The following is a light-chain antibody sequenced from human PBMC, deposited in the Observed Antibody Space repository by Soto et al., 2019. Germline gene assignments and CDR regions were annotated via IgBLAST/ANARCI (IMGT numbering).Light chain of an antibody. CDR2: RAS. CDR1: QNISDW. V-gene: IGKV1-5*03. Sequence: DMQMTQSPSTLAACIGDRVRITCRASQNISDWMAWYQQIPGKAPKLLIYRASMLESGVPSRFSGSGSGTEFTLTISSLQPDDFATYYCQQYHRWTFGQGTKVDIK. CDR3: QQYHRWT. J-gene: IGKJ1*01.